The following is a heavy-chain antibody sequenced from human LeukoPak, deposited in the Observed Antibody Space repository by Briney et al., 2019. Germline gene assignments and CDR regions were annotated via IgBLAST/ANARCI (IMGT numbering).Heavy chain of an antibody. CDR3: ARGPRFDP. V-gene: IGHV1-18*01. CDR1: GYPFTMYG. Sequence: ASVKVSCKASGYPFTMYGFNWVRQAPGQGLEWMGCICDNNGNTNYAQKFQGRVTMTTDTPTNTAYMDLTNLKSDDTAIYYCARGPRFDPWGQGTLVTVSS. CDR2: ICDNNGNT. J-gene: IGHJ5*02.